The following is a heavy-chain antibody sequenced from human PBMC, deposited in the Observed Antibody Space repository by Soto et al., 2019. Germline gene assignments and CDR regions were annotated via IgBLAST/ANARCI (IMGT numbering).Heavy chain of an antibody. Sequence: GGSLRLSCAASVFTFSSYAMSWVRQAPGKGLEWVSAISGSGGSTYYADSVKGRFTISRDNSKNTLYLQMNSLRAEDTAVYYCAKALVDIVVVPAAIGDYWGQGTLVTVSS. CDR1: VFTFSSYA. CDR2: ISGSGGST. V-gene: IGHV3-23*01. J-gene: IGHJ4*02. D-gene: IGHD2-2*03. CDR3: AKALVDIVVVPAAIGDY.